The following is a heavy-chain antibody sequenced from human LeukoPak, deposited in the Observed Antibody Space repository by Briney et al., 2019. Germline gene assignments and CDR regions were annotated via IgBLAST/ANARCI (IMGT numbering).Heavy chain of an antibody. Sequence: GGSLRLSCAASGFTFSSYAMHWVRQAPGKGLEWVAVISYDGSNKYYADSVKGRFTISRDNSKNTLYLQMNSLRAEDTAVYYCVRVSEQWLVQGAFDYWGQGTLVTVSS. J-gene: IGHJ4*02. D-gene: IGHD6-19*01. CDR1: GFTFSSYA. CDR3: VRVSEQWLVQGAFDY. CDR2: ISYDGSNK. V-gene: IGHV3-30*01.